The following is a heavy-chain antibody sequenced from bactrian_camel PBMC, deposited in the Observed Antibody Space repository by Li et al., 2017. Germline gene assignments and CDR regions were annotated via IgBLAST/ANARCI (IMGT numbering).Heavy chain of an antibody. CDR2: TTSDSST. D-gene: IGHD5*01. Sequence: HVQLVESGGGSVQAGGSLRLSCTASGFRFDGSDWGWYRQGPGRKCEVVSRTTSDSSTNYAGSVKGRFTISQDVPKNLVYLQMNDLKPEDTAVYYCAAGWSYGVGTLLRRHYDYWGQGTQVTVS. J-gene: IGHJ4*01. V-gene: IGHV3S53*01. CDR1: GFRFDGSD. CDR3: AAGWSYGVGTLLRRHYDY.